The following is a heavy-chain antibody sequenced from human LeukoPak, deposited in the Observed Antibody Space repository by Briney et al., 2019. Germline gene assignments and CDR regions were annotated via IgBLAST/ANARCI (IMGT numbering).Heavy chain of an antibody. CDR3: ARLGYLDCFDS. CDR2: IKQDGSEK. J-gene: IGHJ5*01. Sequence: GGSLRLSCAASGFSFSTYWINWVRQAPGKGLEWVANIKQDGSEKYYVDSVKGRFTISRDNAKNSLYLQMNNLRAEDTAVYYCARLGYLDCFDSWGQGTLVTVSS. CDR1: GFSFSTYW. V-gene: IGHV3-7*01. D-gene: IGHD5-18*01.